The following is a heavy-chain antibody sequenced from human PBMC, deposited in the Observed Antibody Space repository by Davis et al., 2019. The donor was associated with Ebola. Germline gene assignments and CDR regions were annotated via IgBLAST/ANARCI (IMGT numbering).Heavy chain of an antibody. CDR3: AKGGSGWPSDYSYGMGV. V-gene: IGHV3-23*01. J-gene: IGHJ6*04. D-gene: IGHD6-19*01. CDR1: GFTFSSYA. Sequence: GESLKISCAASGFTFSSYAMSWVRQAPGKGLEWVSSISNGGVRTEYADSVKGRFIISRDNSKNTLYLQMNSLTVEDTAVYYCAKGGSGWPSDYSYGMGVWGKGTTVTVSS. CDR2: ISNGGVRT.